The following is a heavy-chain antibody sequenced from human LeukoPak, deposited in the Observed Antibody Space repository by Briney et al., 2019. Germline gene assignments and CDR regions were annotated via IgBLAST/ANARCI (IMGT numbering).Heavy chain of an antibody. CDR3: ARVRGVEPAAILNYYYYYMDV. CDR2: ISSSSSYI. V-gene: IGHV3-21*01. Sequence: GGSLRLSCAASGSTFTSYSMNWVCQAPGKGLEWVSSISSSSSYIYYADSVKGRFTISRDNAKNPLYLQMNSLRAEDTAVYYCARVRGVEPAAILNYYYYYMDVWGKGTSVTVSS. D-gene: IGHD2-2*01. J-gene: IGHJ6*03. CDR1: GSTFTSYS.